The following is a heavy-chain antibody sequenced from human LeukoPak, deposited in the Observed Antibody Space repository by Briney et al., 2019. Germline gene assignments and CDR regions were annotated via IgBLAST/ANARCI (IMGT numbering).Heavy chain of an antibody. CDR2: IYYSGST. CDR3: ARDYMVRGVIWYAFDI. J-gene: IGHJ3*02. D-gene: IGHD3-10*01. CDR1: GGSISSYY. Sequence: SETLSLTCTVSGGSISSYYWSWIRQPPGKGLEWIGYIYYSGSTNYNPSLKSRVTISVDTSKNQFSLKLSSVTAADTAVYYCARDYMVRGVIWYAFDIWGQGTMVTVSP. V-gene: IGHV4-59*01.